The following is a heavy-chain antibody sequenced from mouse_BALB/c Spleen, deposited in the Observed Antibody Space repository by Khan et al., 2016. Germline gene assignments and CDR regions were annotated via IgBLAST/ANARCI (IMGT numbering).Heavy chain of an antibody. CDR2: FYPLSGSI. J-gene: IGHJ4*01. D-gene: IGHD2-1*01. CDR3: ARQDGNPHYAMDY. Sequence: QIQLVQSGAGLVKPGASVKLSCKASGYTFTEYIIHWVKQRSGQGLEWIGWFYPLSGSIKYNEKFKDKATLTADKSSSTVYMELSRLTSEDSAVSFSARQDGNPHYAMDYWGQGTSVTVSS. CDR1: GYTFTEYI. V-gene: IGHV1-62-2*01.